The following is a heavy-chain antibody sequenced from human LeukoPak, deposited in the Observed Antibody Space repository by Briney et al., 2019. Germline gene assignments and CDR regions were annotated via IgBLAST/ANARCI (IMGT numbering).Heavy chain of an antibody. D-gene: IGHD3-10*01. Sequence: SETLSLTCTVSGGSISSGGYYWSWIRQHPGKGLEWIGYIYYSGSTYYNPSLKSRVTISVDTSKNQFPLKLSSVTAADTAVYYCARSITMVRGGFDPWGQGTLVTVSS. CDR2: IYYSGST. J-gene: IGHJ5*02. CDR3: ARSITMVRGGFDP. V-gene: IGHV4-31*03. CDR1: GGSISSGGYY.